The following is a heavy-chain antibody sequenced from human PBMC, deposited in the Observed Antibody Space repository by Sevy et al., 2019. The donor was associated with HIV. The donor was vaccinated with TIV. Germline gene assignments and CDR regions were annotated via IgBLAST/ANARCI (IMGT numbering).Heavy chain of an antibody. CDR2: ISSSSSYI. CDR1: GFTFSSYS. Sequence: GGSLRLSCAASGFTFSSYSMNWVRQAPGKGLEWVSSISSSSSYIYYADSVKGRFTISRDNAKNSLYLQINSLRAEDTAVYYCARDYRNMVTGLGYWGQGTLATVSS. V-gene: IGHV3-21*01. CDR3: ARDYRNMVTGLGY. J-gene: IGHJ4*02. D-gene: IGHD5-18*01.